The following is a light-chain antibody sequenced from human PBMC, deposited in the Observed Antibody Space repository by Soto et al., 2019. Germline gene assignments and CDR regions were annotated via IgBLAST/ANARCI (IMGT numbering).Light chain of an antibody. Sequence: QSALTQPASVSGSPGQSITISCTGTSSDVGGYNYVSWYQQHPGNAPKLMIYEVSNRPSGVSNRFSGSKSGNTASLTISGLQAEDEADYYCSSYTSSTTVVFGGGIKVTVL. V-gene: IGLV2-14*01. CDR3: SSYTSSTTVV. CDR1: SSDVGGYNY. CDR2: EVS. J-gene: IGLJ2*01.